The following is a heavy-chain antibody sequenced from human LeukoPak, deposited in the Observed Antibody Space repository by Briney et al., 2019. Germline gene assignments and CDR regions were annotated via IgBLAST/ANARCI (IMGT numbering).Heavy chain of an antibody. CDR1: GGSISSYY. CDR2: IYYSGSP. Sequence: SETLSLTCTVSGGSISSYYWSWIRQPPGKGLRWIGYIYYSGSPNYNPSLKSRVTISVDTSKNQFSLKLSSVTAADTAVYYCATTRTFGGVIGYWGQGTLVTVSS. J-gene: IGHJ4*02. CDR3: ATTRTFGGVIGY. V-gene: IGHV4-59*08. D-gene: IGHD3-16*02.